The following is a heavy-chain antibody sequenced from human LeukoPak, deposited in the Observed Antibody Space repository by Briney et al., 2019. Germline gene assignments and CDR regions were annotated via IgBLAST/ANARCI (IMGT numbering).Heavy chain of an antibody. CDR2: INPSGGST. Sequence: ASVKVSCKASGYTFTSYYMHWVRQAPRQGLEWMGIINPSGGSTSYAQKFQGRVTMTRDTSTSTVYVELSSLRSEDTAVYYCARDASSSWYVGYWGQGTLVTVSS. CDR3: ARDASSSWYVGY. V-gene: IGHV1-46*01. CDR1: GYTFTSYY. J-gene: IGHJ4*02. D-gene: IGHD6-13*01.